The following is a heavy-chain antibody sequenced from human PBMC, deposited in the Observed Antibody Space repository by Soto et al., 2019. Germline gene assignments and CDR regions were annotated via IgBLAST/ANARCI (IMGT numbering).Heavy chain of an antibody. CDR2: INADNGNT. J-gene: IGHJ4*02. CDR3: ARGLGLYYFDY. D-gene: IGHD1-26*01. CDR1: GYTFTSYA. V-gene: IGHV1-3*01. Sequence: QVQLVQSGAEVKKPGASVKVSCKASGYTFTSYATHWVRQAPGQRLEWMGWINADNGNTKYSQKFQGRVTITRDTSASTAYMELSSLRSEDTAVYYCARGLGLYYFDYWGQGTLVTVSS.